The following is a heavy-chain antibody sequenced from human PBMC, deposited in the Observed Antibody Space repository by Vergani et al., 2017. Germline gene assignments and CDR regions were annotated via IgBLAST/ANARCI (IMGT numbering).Heavy chain of an antibody. V-gene: IGHV3-23*01. CDR2: ISGPGLST. J-gene: IGHJ5*02. Sequence: EVHLLESGGGLVQSGGSLRLSCAASGFTFSNSAVSWVRQAPGRGLAWVSSISGPGLSTYYADSVKGRFSISRDNSKNTVFLQMHSLRAEDTAIYYCVRQKDGRSWFDPWGQGTLVTVSS. CDR3: VRQKDGRSWFDP. CDR1: GFTFSNSA. D-gene: IGHD2-15*01.